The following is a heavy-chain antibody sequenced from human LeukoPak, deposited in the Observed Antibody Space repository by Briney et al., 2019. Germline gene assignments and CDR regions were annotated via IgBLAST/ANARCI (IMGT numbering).Heavy chain of an antibody. CDR1: GFNFSGSA. CDR3: TTSRAYYYDSSGYYYYFDY. V-gene: IGHV3-73*01. D-gene: IGHD3-22*01. J-gene: IGHJ4*02. Sequence: GGSLRLSCAASGFNFSGSAMHWVRQASGKGLEWVGRIRSKANSYATAYAASVKGRFTISRDDSKNTAYLQMNSLKTEDTAVYYCTTSRAYYYDSSGYYYYFDYWGQGTLVTVSS. CDR2: IRSKANSYAT.